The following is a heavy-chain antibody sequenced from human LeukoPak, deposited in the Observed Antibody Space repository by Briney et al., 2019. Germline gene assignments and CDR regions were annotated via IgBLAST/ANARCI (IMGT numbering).Heavy chain of an antibody. V-gene: IGHV1-2*04. CDR3: AREGGGEDGFGELFHTFDY. J-gene: IGHJ4*02. D-gene: IGHD3-10*01. CDR2: INPNSGGT. CDR1: GYTFTGYY. Sequence: ASVKVSCKASGYTFTGYYMHWVRQAPRQGLEWMGWINPNSGGTNYAQKFQGWVTMTRDTSISTAYMELSRLRSDDTAVYYCAREGGGEDGFGELFHTFDYWGQGTLVTVSS.